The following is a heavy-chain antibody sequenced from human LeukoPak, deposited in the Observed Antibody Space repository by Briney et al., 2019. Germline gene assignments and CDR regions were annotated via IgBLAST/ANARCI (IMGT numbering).Heavy chain of an antibody. D-gene: IGHD2-2*01. CDR1: GYTFTAYH. CDR2: INPNSGDT. CDR3: ARDYCSSTSCLFDY. Sequence: ASVKVSCKASGYTFTAYHMHWVRQAPGQGLEGMGRINPNSGDTNYAQKFQGRVTMTRDTSISTAYMELSRLRSDDTAVYYCARDYCSSTSCLFDYWGQGTLVTVSS. J-gene: IGHJ4*02. V-gene: IGHV1-2*06.